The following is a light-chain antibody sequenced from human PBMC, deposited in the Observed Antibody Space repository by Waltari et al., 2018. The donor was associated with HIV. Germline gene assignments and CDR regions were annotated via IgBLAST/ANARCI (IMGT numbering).Light chain of an antibody. CDR1: SSNIGANYD. V-gene: IGLV1-40*01. Sequence: QSVLTHPPSVSGAPGQRVTIPCTGSSSNIGANYDVHWYRQYPGTAPKLLIYGSRYRPSGVPDRFSGSKSGTSASLVITGLQAEDEADYYCQSYDSSLNGFWVFGGGTKLTVL. J-gene: IGLJ3*02. CDR2: GSR. CDR3: QSYDSSLNGFWV.